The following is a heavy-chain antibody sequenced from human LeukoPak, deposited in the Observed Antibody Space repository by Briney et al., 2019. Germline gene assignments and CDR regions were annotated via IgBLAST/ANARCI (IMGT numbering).Heavy chain of an antibody. V-gene: IGHV3-7*01. CDR1: GFTFSSRDW. D-gene: IGHD1-14*01. CDR3: ATFNGAHHKTFDS. CDR2: IKQDGSEK. J-gene: IGHJ4*02. Sequence: GGSLRLSCVASGFTFSSRDWMTWVRQAPGKGLEWVANIKQDGSEKNYVDSVKGRFTISRDNAKNSVDLQMNTLRTEDTAIYYCATFNGAHHKTFDSWGQGTLVTVSS.